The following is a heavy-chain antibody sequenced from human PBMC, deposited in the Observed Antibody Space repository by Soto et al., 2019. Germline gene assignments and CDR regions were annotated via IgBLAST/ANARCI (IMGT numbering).Heavy chain of an antibody. CDR1: GFTFSSYG. V-gene: IGHV3-30*18. J-gene: IGHJ4*02. D-gene: IGHD2-21*02. CDR3: AKDGGVTAIAIDY. Sequence: QVQLVESGGGVVQPGRSLRLSCAASGFTFSSYGMHWVRQAPGKGLEWVAVISYDGSNKYYADSVKGRFTISRDNSKNTRYLQMISLRAEGTAVYYCAKDGGVTAIAIDYWGQGTLVTVSS. CDR2: ISYDGSNK.